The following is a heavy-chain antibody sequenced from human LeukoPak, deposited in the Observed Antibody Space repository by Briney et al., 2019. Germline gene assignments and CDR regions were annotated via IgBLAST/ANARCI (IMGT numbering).Heavy chain of an antibody. J-gene: IGHJ4*02. CDR1: GGSITSNY. Sequence: SETLSLTCTVSGGSITSNYWSWIRQPPGKGLEWIGYIYYSGSANYNPSLKSRVTISVDTSKNQFSLKLSSVTAADTAVYYCARVAGLSGSYFVDYWGQGTLVTVSS. CDR2: IYYSGSA. D-gene: IGHD1-26*01. CDR3: ARVAGLSGSYFVDY. V-gene: IGHV4-59*08.